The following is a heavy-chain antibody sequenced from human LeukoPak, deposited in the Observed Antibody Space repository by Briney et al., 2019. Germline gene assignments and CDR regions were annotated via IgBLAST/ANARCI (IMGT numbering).Heavy chain of an antibody. V-gene: IGHV4-30-4*01. Sequence: SQTLSLTCTVSGGSISSGDYYWSWIRQPPGKGLEWIGYIYYSGSTYYNPSLKSRVTISVDTSKNQFSLKLSSVTAADTAVYYCARGKAAAGTSNYFDYWGQGTLVTVSS. J-gene: IGHJ4*02. CDR3: ARGKAAAGTSNYFDY. CDR1: GGSISSGDYY. D-gene: IGHD6-13*01. CDR2: IYYSGST.